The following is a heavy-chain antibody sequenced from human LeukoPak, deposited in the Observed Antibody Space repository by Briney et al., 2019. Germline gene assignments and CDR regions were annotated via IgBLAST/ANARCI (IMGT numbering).Heavy chain of an antibody. J-gene: IGHJ4*02. Sequence: GGSLRLSCVASGFTFSDYYMSWVRPAPGKGLEWVSYISSSSSTSYYADSVKGRFTISRDNAKNSLYLQMNSLRAEDTAVYYCARDHTAYYYGSGSYNWGQGTLVTVSS. CDR3: ARDHTAYYYGSGSYN. V-gene: IGHV3-11*04. D-gene: IGHD3-10*01. CDR2: ISSSSSTS. CDR1: GFTFSDYY.